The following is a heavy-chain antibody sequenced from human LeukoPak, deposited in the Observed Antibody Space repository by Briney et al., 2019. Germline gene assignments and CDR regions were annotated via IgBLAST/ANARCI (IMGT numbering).Heavy chain of an antibody. J-gene: IGHJ5*02. CDR3: ASQRTGVDTAMVNDWFDP. CDR1: GYTFTSYY. D-gene: IGHD5-18*01. V-gene: IGHV1-46*01. CDR2: INPSGGST. Sequence: ASVKVSCKASGYTFTSYYMHWVRQAPGQGLEWIGIINPSGGSTRYAQKFQGRVTMTRDTSTSTVYMELSSLRSEDTAVYYCASQRTGVDTAMVNDWFDPWGQGTLVTVSS.